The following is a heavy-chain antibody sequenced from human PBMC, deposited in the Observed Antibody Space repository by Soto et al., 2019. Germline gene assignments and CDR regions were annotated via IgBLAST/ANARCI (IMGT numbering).Heavy chain of an antibody. CDR2: IYYSGST. CDR3: ARLRGYCSSTSCQSGWFDP. J-gene: IGHJ5*02. CDR1: GGSISSYY. D-gene: IGHD2-2*01. V-gene: IGHV4-59*04. Sequence: SEILSLTCTVSGGSISSYYWSWIRQPPGKGLEWIGYIYYSGSTYYKPSLKSRVTISVDTSKNQFSLKLSSVTAADTAVYYCARLRGYCSSTSCQSGWFDPWGQGTLVTVSS.